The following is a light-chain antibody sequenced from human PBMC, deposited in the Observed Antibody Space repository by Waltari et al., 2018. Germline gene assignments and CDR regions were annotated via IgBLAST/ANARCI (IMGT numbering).Light chain of an antibody. CDR1: SSDVGGYNY. CDR2: EVS. V-gene: IGLV2-8*01. CDR3: ASYAGSRYV. J-gene: IGLJ1*01. Sequence: QSALTQPPSASGSPGQSVTISCTGTSSDVGGYNYVSWYQQHPGKVPKLMIYEVSKRPSGVPDLFSGSKSGNTASLTVSGLQAEDEADYYCASYAGSRYVFGTGTKVTVL.